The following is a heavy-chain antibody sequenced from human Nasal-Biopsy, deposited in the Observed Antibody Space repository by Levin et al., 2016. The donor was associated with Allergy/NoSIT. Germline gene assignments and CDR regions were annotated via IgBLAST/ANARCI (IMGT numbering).Heavy chain of an antibody. J-gene: IGHJ4*02. Sequence: GGSLRLSCAASGFTVSSNYMNWVRQAPGKGLEWVSSIYSGGNTYYADSVKGRFTISRDNSKNTLYLQMNSLRAEDTAVYYCARDGTSSGLDYWGQGTLVTVSS. D-gene: IGHD1-1*01. CDR1: GFTVSSNY. V-gene: IGHV3-66*01. CDR3: ARDGTSSGLDY. CDR2: IYSGGNT.